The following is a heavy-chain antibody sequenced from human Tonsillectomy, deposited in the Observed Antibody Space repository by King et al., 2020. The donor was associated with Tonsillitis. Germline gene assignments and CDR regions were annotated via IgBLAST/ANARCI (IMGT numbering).Heavy chain of an antibody. D-gene: IGHD3-16*01. CDR1: GGSISSGSYY. CDR3: ARHYDYVWGSPGDFDI. J-gene: IGHJ3*02. V-gene: IGHV4-61*02. Sequence: LQLQESGPGLVKPSQTLSLTCTVSGGSISSGSYYWSWIRQPAGKGLEWIGRIYTRGSTDYNPSLKSRVTLSVDTSKNQFSLKLSSVTAADTAVYYCARHYDYVWGSPGDFDIWGQGTMVTVSS. CDR2: IYTRGST.